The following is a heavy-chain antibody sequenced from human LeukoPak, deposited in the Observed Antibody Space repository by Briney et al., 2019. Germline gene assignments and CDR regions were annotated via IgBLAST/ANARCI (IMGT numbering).Heavy chain of an antibody. D-gene: IGHD3-10*01. CDR2: IYPGDSDT. CDR1: GYSFTSYW. J-gene: IGHJ4*02. CDR3: ARHFYYGSGSYYNLDY. V-gene: IGHV5-51*01. Sequence: GESLKISCKGSGYSFTSYWIGWVRQMPGKGLEWMGIIYPGDSDTRYSPSFQGQVTISADKSISTAYLQWSSLKASDTAMYYCARHFYYGSGSYYNLDYWGQGTLATVSS.